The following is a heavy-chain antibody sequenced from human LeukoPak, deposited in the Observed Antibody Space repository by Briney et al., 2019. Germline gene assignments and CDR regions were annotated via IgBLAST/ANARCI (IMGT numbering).Heavy chain of an antibody. J-gene: IGHJ4*02. CDR2: VNEDGSAK. Sequence: GGSLRLSCVVSGLTFSNYWMIWVRQAPGKGLESVAIVNEDGSAKYYLDSVKGRFTISRDNARYSLYLEMNSLRAEDTAVYYCARDYWRSIDHWGQGTLVTVSS. D-gene: IGHD1-1*01. V-gene: IGHV3-7*01. CDR1: GLTFSNYW. CDR3: ARDYWRSIDH.